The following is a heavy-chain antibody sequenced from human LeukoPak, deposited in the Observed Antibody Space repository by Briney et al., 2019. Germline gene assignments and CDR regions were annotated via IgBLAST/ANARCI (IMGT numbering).Heavy chain of an antibody. D-gene: IGHD3-22*01. J-gene: IGHJ4*02. CDR1: GGSISSYY. CDR3: AGSYYYDSSGYSRRPDPFDY. CDR2: IYYSGST. V-gene: IGHV4-59*08. Sequence: SETLSLTCTVSGGSISSYYWSWIRQPPGKGLEWIGYIYYSGSTNYNPSLKSRVTISVDTSKNQFSLKLSSVTAADTAVYYCAGSYYYDSSGYSRRPDPFDYWGQGTLVTVSS.